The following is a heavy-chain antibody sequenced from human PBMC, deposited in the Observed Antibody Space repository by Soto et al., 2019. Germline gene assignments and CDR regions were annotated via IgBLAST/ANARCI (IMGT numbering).Heavy chain of an antibody. J-gene: IGHJ4*02. CDR3: ARASTYYDF. CDR1: GGSISSYY. D-gene: IGHD3-3*01. V-gene: IGHV4-59*01. CDR2: IYYSGST. Sequence: SETLSLTCTASGGSISSYYWSWIRQPPGKGLEWIGYIYYSGSTNYNPSLKSRVTISVDTSKNQFSLKLSSVTAADTAVYYCARASTYYDFWGQGTLVTVSS.